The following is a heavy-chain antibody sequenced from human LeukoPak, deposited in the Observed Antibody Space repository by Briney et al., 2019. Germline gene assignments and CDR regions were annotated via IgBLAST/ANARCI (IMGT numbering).Heavy chain of an antibody. D-gene: IGHD3-22*01. CDR2: IGTAGDT. CDR3: ARGAYYYDSSGYSYYFDY. CDR1: GFTFSSYD. V-gene: IGHV3-13*01. J-gene: IGHJ4*02. Sequence: GGSLRLSCAASGFTFSSYDMHWVRQATGKGLEWVSAIGTAGDTYYPGSVKGRFTISRENAKNSLYLQMNSLRAGDTAVYYCARGAYYYDSSGYSYYFDYWGQGTLVTVSS.